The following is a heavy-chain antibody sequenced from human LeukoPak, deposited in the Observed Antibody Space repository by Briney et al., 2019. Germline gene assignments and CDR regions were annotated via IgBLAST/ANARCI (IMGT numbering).Heavy chain of an antibody. Sequence: GGSLRLSCAASGFTFSSYGTHWVRQAPGKGMEWVAFIRYDGSNKYYADSVKGRFTISRDNSKNTLYLQMNSLRAEDTAVYYCAKDRRWFGELPYYFDYWGQGTLVTVSS. CDR2: IRYDGSNK. CDR1: GFTFSSYG. V-gene: IGHV3-30*02. CDR3: AKDRRWFGELPYYFDY. D-gene: IGHD3-10*01. J-gene: IGHJ4*02.